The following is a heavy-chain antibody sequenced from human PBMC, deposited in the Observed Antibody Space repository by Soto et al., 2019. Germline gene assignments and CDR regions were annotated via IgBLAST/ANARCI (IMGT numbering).Heavy chain of an antibody. CDR2: INHSGST. CDR1: GGSFSGYY. D-gene: IGHD1-7*01. Sequence: PSETLSLTCAVYGGSFSGYYWSWIRQPPGKGLEWIGEINHSGSTNYNPSLKSRVTISVDTSKNQFSLKLSSVTAADTAVYYCARAPPDWNYGGGNFDYWGQGTLVTGSS. V-gene: IGHV4-34*01. CDR3: ARAPPDWNYGGGNFDY. J-gene: IGHJ4*02.